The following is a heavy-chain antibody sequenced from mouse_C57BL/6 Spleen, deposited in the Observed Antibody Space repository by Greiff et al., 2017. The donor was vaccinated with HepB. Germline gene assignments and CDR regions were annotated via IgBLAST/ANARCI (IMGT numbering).Heavy chain of an antibody. J-gene: IGHJ1*03. V-gene: IGHV1-81*01. CDR2: IYPRSGNT. D-gene: IGHD2-4*01. CDR3: ARKGDDYDDWYFDV. Sequence: VQLVESGAELARPGASVKLSCKASGYTFTSYGISWVKQRTGQGLEWIGEIYPRSGNTYYNEKFKGKATLTADKSSSTAYMELRSLTSEDSAVYFCARKGDDYDDWYFDVWGTGTTVTVSS. CDR1: GYTFTSYG.